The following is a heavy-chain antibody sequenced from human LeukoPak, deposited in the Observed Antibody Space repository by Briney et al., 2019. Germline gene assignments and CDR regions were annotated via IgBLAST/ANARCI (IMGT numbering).Heavy chain of an antibody. Sequence: SETLSLRCSVFTDSFNDYYWNWVRQPPGKGLEWIGYICYNGNSNYNPSLKSRVTISVDTSKNELSLKLTSVTAADTAIYFCARDGGLQSHFDYWGQGTLVTVSS. CDR2: ICYNGNS. V-gene: IGHV4-59*01. CDR3: ARDGGLQSHFDY. D-gene: IGHD5-24*01. J-gene: IGHJ4*02. CDR1: TDSFNDYY.